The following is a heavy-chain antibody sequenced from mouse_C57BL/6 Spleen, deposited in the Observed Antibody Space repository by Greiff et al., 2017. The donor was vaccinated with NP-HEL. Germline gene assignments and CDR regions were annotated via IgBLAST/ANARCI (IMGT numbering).Heavy chain of an antibody. J-gene: IGHJ2*01. Sequence: VQLQQSGAELMKPGASVKLSCKATGYTFTGYWIEWVKQRPGHGLEWIGEILPGSGSTNYNEKFKGKATFTADTSSNTAYMQRSSLTTEDSAIYYGASEATTVVARYFDYWGQGTTLTVSS. CDR1: GYTFTGYW. CDR2: ILPGSGST. CDR3: ASEATTVVARYFDY. V-gene: IGHV1-9*01. D-gene: IGHD1-1*01.